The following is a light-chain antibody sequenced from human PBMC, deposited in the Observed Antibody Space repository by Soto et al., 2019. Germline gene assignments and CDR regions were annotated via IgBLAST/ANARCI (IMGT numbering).Light chain of an antibody. V-gene: IGKV3-20*01. CDR3: QQYGSSPLT. Sequence: EIVLTQSPGTLSLSPGERATLSCRASQSVSSSYLAWYQQKAGRAPRLLIYGASSRATGIPDRFSGSGSGTDFTLTISRLEPEDFALYYCQQYGSSPLTFGQGTKVEIK. CDR1: QSVSSSY. J-gene: IGKJ1*01. CDR2: GAS.